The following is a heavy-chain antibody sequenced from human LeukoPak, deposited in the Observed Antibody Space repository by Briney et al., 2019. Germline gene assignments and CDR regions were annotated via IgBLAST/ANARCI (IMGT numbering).Heavy chain of an antibody. CDR3: ARVGTPDF. CDR1: GFTFSDYY. Sequence: GGSLRLSCAASGFTFSDYYMSWLRQAPGKGLEWVSYISSGSTIYYADPVKGRFTISRDNAKKSLYLQMNSLRAEDTAVYYCARVGTPDFWGQGTLVTVSS. CDR2: ISSGSTI. J-gene: IGHJ4*02. V-gene: IGHV3-11*01.